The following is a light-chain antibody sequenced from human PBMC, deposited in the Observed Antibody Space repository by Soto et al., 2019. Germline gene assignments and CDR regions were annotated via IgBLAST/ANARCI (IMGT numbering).Light chain of an antibody. CDR1: QNIAEF. CDR3: QQFYRPVLS. V-gene: IGKV1-39*01. Sequence: DVQMTQSPSSLSASIGDRVTLTCRASQNIAEFLNWYQVKSDKGPKLLIYGTSTLQSGVPSRFSGGGSGTEFTRTISNLHPEDFAVYYCQQFYRPVLSFGGGTRVELK. CDR2: GTS. J-gene: IGKJ4*01.